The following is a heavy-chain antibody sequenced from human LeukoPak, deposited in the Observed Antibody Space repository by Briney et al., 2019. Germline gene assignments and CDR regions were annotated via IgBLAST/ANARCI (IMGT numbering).Heavy chain of an antibody. CDR2: INPNSGGT. J-gene: IGHJ4*02. CDR3: ARGYSTIDY. CDR1: GYTFTSYD. D-gene: IGHD6-13*01. Sequence: APVKVSCKASGYTFTSYDINWVRQAPGQGLEWMGWINPNSGGTNYAQKFQGRVTMTRDTSISTAYMELSRLRSDDTAVYYCARGYSTIDYWGQGTLVTVSS. V-gene: IGHV1-2*02.